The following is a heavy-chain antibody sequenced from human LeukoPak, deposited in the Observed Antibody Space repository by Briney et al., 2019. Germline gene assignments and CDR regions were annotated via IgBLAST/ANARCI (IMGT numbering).Heavy chain of an antibody. D-gene: IGHD2-2*01. V-gene: IGHV1-8*03. CDR3: ARGSGVVRYYHYMDV. CDR1: GYTFTSYD. CDR2: MNPNSGNT. Sequence: ASVKVSCKASGYTFTSYDINWVRQATGQGLEWMGWMNPNSGNTGYAQKFQGRVTITRNTSISTAYMELSSLRSEDTAVYYCARGSGVVRYYHYMDVWDKGTTVTISS. J-gene: IGHJ6*03.